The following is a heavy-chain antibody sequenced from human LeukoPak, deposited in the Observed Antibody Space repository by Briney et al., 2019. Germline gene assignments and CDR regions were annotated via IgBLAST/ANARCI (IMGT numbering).Heavy chain of an antibody. V-gene: IGHV3-33*08. CDR1: GFTFTSYA. J-gene: IGHJ6*02. D-gene: IGHD2-21*01. Sequence: GGSLRLSCAASGFTFTSYAMSWVRQAPGKGLEWVAVIWYDGSNKYYADSVKGRFTISRDNSKNTLYLQMNSLRAEDTAVYYCARGRGDKDYYYGMDVWGQGTTVTVSS. CDR3: ARGRGDKDYYYGMDV. CDR2: IWYDGSNK.